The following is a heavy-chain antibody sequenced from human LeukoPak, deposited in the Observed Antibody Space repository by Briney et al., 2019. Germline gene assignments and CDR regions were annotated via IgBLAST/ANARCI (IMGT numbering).Heavy chain of an antibody. CDR3: AREGYYGSGSPPSLYFDY. CDR2: TSSDLNVK. Sequence: GGSLRLSCAASVFTFRNYVIHWVREAPGKGLEWVAVTSSDLNVKLYADSVKGRFTISRDNSRSTLYLQMNRLRPEDTAIYYCAREGYYGSGSPPSLYFDYWGQGTLVTVSS. V-gene: IGHV3-30-3*01. J-gene: IGHJ4*02. D-gene: IGHD3-10*01. CDR1: VFTFRNYV.